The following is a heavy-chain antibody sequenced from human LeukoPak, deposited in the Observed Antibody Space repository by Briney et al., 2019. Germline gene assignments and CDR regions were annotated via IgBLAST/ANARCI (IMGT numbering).Heavy chain of an antibody. CDR3: ARDAVKIFGVVMPPHKHEYYFDY. Sequence: SVKVSCKASGGTFSSYAISWVRQAPGQGLEWMGGIIPIFGTANYAQKFQGRVTITADEPTSTAYMELSSLRSEDTAVYYCARDAVKIFGVVMPPHKHEYYFDYWGQGTLVTVSS. CDR1: GGTFSSYA. V-gene: IGHV1-69*13. D-gene: IGHD3-3*01. CDR2: IIPIFGTA. J-gene: IGHJ4*02.